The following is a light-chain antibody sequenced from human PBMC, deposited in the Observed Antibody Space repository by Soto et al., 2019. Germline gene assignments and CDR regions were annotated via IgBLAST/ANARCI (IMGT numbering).Light chain of an antibody. J-gene: IGKJ1*01. CDR3: QYYDNYSWT. CDR2: KTS. Sequence: DIQLTQSPSTLSASVGDRVTITCRASQSIGVWLTWYQQKPGKAPKFLIYKTSTLESGVPSRFSGSGSGTAFTLTISSQEHDDFATYHCQYYDNYSWTFGQGTKVEIK. V-gene: IGKV1-5*03. CDR1: QSIGVW.